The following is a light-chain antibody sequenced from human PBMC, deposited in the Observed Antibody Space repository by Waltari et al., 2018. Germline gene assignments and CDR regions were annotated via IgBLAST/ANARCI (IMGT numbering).Light chain of an antibody. CDR3: QVWDYRQGV. V-gene: IGLV3-21*04. J-gene: IGLJ3*02. CDR1: NLGRKS. Sequence: SYVLTQPPSVSVDPGKTARITCGGTNLGRKSVHWYQQKAGQAPVLVNHSDTGRPTGTPERFSGSTSGNTATLSMSTVEAGDEADYCGQVWDYRQGVFGGGTKLTVL. CDR2: SDT.